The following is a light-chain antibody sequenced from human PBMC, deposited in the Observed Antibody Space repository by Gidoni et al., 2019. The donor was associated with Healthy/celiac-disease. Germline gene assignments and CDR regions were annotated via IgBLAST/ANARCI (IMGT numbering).Light chain of an antibody. V-gene: IGKV3-11*01. J-gene: IGKJ2*01. CDR2: DAS. CDR3: RQRSNWSPYT. Sequence: EIVLTQSLATLSLYPGERATLSCRASQSVSSDLSWYQQKPGQAARLLIYDASNRATGIPARFSGSSSGTDVTLTIISREPEDFAVDYYRQRSNWSPYTFGQGTKLEIK. CDR1: QSVSSD.